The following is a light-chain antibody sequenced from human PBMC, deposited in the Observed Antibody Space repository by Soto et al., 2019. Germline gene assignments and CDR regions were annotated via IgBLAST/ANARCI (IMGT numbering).Light chain of an antibody. Sequence: QSALTQPASVSGSPGQSITISCTGTSSGVGGYDFVSWYQHHPGKAPKLIIYEVRTRPSGVSDRFSGSKSGNTASLTISGLQAEDEADYYCSSYTSDWGVFGTGTKLTVL. CDR3: SSYTSDWGV. J-gene: IGLJ1*01. CDR2: EVR. V-gene: IGLV2-14*01. CDR1: SSGVGGYDF.